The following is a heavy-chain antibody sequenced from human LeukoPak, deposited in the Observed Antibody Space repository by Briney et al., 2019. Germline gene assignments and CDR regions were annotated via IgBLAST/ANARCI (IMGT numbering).Heavy chain of an antibody. J-gene: IGHJ5*02. Sequence: PAETLSLTCTVSGGSISSYYWSWIRQPPGKGLEWIGYIYYSGSTNYNPSLKSRVTISVDTSKNQFSLKLSSVTAADTAVYYCARETSMNWFDPWGQGTLVTVSS. V-gene: IGHV4-59*01. CDR1: GGSISSYY. D-gene: IGHD2/OR15-2a*01. CDR3: ARETSMNWFDP. CDR2: IYYSGST.